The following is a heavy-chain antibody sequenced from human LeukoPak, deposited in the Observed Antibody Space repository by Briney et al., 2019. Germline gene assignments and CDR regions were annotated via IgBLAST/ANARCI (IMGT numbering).Heavy chain of an antibody. D-gene: IGHD2-15*01. CDR1: GGSISSDY. Sequence: PSETLSLTCTVSGGSISSDYWSWIRQPPGKGLEWIGYIYYSGSTNYNPSLKSRVTISVDTSKNQFSLKLSSVTAADTAVYYCARRTLLLDYWGQGTLVTVSS. V-gene: IGHV4-59*08. J-gene: IGHJ4*02. CDR2: IYYSGST. CDR3: ARRTLLLDY.